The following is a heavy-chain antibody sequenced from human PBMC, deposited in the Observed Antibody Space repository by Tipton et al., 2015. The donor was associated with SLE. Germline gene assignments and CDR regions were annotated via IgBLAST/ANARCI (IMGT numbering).Heavy chain of an antibody. V-gene: IGHV4-61*02. D-gene: IGHD5-18*01. CDR1: GGSMTTGSYF. CDR2: IYSTGDI. Sequence: TLSLTCTVSGGSMTTGSYFWTWIRQPAGKGPEYIGRIYSTGDINYNPALKSRVTILADTSKDQFSLKLSSVTAADTAMYYCARYSYLAAAFDIWGQGTLATVSS. J-gene: IGHJ3*02. CDR3: ARYSYLAAAFDI.